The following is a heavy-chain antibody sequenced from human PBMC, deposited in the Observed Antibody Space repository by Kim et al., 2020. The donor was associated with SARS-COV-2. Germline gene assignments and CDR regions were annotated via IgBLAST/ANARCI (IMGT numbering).Heavy chain of an antibody. J-gene: IGHJ4*02. V-gene: IGHV4-4*07. CDR2: IYTSGST. CDR1: GGSISSYY. Sequence: SETLSLTCTVSGGSISSYYWSWIRQPAGKGLEWIGRIYTSGSTNYNPSLKSRVTMSVDTSKNQFSLKLSSVTAADTAVYYCARDKAFGGIIFGVVIGGPLDYWGQGTLVTVSS. D-gene: IGHD3-3*01. CDR3: ARDKAFGGIIFGVVIGGPLDY.